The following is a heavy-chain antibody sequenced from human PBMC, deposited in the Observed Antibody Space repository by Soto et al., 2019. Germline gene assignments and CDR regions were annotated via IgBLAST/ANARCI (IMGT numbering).Heavy chain of an antibody. Sequence: SETLSLTWAVYGGSFSGYYWSWIRQPPGKGLEWIGEINHSGSTNYNPSLKSRVTISVNTSKNQFSLKLGSVTAADTAVYCCARAGYCTNGVGYTIQPTGSLLDYWGQGTLVTVSS. D-gene: IGHD2-8*01. J-gene: IGHJ4*02. CDR1: GGSFSGYY. V-gene: IGHV4-34*01. CDR2: INHSGST. CDR3: ARAGYCTNGVGYTIQPTGSLLDY.